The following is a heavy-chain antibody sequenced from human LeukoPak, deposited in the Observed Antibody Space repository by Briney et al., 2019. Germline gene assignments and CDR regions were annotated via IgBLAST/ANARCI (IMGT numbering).Heavy chain of an antibody. CDR2: IIPIFGTA. CDR1: GGTFSSYA. V-gene: IGHV1-69*13. Sequence: SVKVSCKASGGTFSSYAISWVRQAPGQGLEWMGGIIPIFGTANYAQKFQGRVTVTADESTSTAYMELSSLRSEDTAVYYCARSRTLYGSGSYYNAYDAFDIWGQGTMVTVSS. J-gene: IGHJ3*02. CDR3: ARSRTLYGSGSYYNAYDAFDI. D-gene: IGHD3-10*01.